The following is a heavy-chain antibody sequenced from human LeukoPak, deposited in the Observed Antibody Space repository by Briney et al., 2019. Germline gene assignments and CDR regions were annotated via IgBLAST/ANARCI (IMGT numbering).Heavy chain of an antibody. CDR1: GGSFSGYY. CDR3: ARGLSRSRPPSAARYCSGGSCYQSYYYYGMDV. Sequence: KPSETLSLTCAVYGGSFSGYYWSWIRQPPGKGLEWIGETNHSGSTNYNPSLKSRVTISVDTSKNQFSLKLSSVTAADTAVCYCARGLSRSRPPSAARYCSGGSCYQSYYYYGMDVWGQGTTVTVSS. J-gene: IGHJ6*02. CDR2: TNHSGST. D-gene: IGHD2-15*01. V-gene: IGHV4-34*01.